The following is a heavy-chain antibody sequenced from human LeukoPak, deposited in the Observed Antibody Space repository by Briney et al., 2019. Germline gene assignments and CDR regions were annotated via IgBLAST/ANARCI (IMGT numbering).Heavy chain of an antibody. D-gene: IGHD6-19*01. Sequence: SEALSLTCTVSGDSISSSSFLWGWIRQPPGKGLEWIGEINHSGSTNYNPSLKSRVTISVDTSKNQFSLKLSSVTAADTAVYYCARGLAVAAVREYFDYWGQGTLVTVSS. CDR1: GDSISSSSFL. V-gene: IGHV4-39*07. J-gene: IGHJ4*02. CDR2: INHSGST. CDR3: ARGLAVAAVREYFDY.